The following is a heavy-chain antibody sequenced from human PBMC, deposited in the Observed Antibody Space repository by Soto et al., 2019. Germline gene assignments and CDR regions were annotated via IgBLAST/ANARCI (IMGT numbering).Heavy chain of an antibody. CDR1: GAPFSSYT. D-gene: IGHD1-26*01. CDR3: ARDLIVGATPYYYYYGMDV. CDR2: INPSGGST. J-gene: IGHJ6*02. Sequence: GASVKVSCKASGAPFSSYTISWVRQPPGQGLEWMGIINPSGGSTSYAQKFKGRVTMTRDTSTSTVYMELSSLRSEDTAVYYCARDLIVGATPYYYYYGMDVWGQGTKVSVSS. V-gene: IGHV1-46*01.